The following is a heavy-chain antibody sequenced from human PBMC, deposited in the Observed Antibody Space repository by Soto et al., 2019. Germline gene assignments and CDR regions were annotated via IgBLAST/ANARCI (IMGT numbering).Heavy chain of an antibody. D-gene: IGHD2-2*01. CDR2: IGESGTPT. CDR1: GFTFSSYA. Sequence: PGGSLRLSCAASGFTFSSYAMKWVRQAPGKGLEWVLLIGESGTPTYYADSVKGRFTISRDNSGNTLFLEMYSLRAEDTAVYYCARYIPGVRYYGMDVWGQGTTVTAP. J-gene: IGHJ6*02. V-gene: IGHV3-23*01. CDR3: ARYIPGVRYYGMDV.